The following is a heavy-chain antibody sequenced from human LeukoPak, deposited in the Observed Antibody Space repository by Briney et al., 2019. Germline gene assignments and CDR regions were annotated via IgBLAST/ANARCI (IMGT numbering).Heavy chain of an antibody. CDR1: GYTLTELS. CDR3: ATGNYYDKSGYYPSGY. V-gene: IGHV1-24*01. J-gene: IGHJ4*02. CDR2: FDPEDGET. Sequence: ASVKVSCKVSGYTLTELSMHWVRQARGKGLEWMGGFDPEDGETVYAQRFQGGVTMTEDTSTGTAFMELSSLRSEDTAVYYCATGNYYDKSGYYPSGYWGQGTLVTVSS. D-gene: IGHD3-22*01.